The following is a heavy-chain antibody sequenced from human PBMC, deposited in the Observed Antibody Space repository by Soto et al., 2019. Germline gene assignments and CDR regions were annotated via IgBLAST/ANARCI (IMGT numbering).Heavy chain of an antibody. CDR3: AKQVAPFKNWFDP. J-gene: IGHJ5*02. CDR1: GFTFSSYG. Sequence: GGSLRLSCAASGFTFSSYGMHWVRQAPGKGLVWVAVISYDGSNKYYADSVKGRFTISRDNSKNTLYLQMNSLRAEDTAVYYCAKQVAPFKNWFDPWGQGTLVTVSS. CDR2: ISYDGSNK. V-gene: IGHV3-30*18.